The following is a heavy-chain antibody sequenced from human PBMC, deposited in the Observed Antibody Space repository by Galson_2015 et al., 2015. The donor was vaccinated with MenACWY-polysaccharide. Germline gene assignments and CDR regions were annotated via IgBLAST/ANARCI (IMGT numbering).Heavy chain of an antibody. CDR3: ARDGSGSYYNWFDP. CDR2: IKQDGSEK. D-gene: IGHD3-10*01. CDR1: RFIFSSYW. J-gene: IGHJ5*02. V-gene: IGHV3-7*01. Sequence: SLRLSCAASRFIFSSYWMSWVRQAPGKGLEWVANIKQDGSEKYYVDSVKGRFTISRDNAKNSLYLQMNSLRAEDTAVYYCARDGSGSYYNWFDPWGQGTLVTVSS.